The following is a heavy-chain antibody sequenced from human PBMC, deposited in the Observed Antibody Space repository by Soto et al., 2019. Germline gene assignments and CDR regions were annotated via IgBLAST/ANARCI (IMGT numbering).Heavy chain of an antibody. Sequence: LRLSCAASGFTFSTFAMSWVRQAPGKGLEWVSIISDSGGSTYYADSVKGRFTVSRDNSKNTLYLQMNSLRADDTAIYYCAKDVTTPRGGIALEPLPFHYWGRGTLVTVSS. CDR1: GFTFSTFA. J-gene: IGHJ4*02. V-gene: IGHV3-23*01. CDR3: AKDVTTPRGGIALEPLPFHY. CDR2: ISDSGGST. D-gene: IGHD3-10*01.